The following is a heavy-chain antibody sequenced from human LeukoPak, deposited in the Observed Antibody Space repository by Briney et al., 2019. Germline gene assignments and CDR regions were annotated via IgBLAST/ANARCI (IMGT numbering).Heavy chain of an antibody. CDR3: TTESFDP. Sequence: GGSLRLSCVASGFTFSSFWMSWVRQAPGKGLEWVGRIRSKSDGGTTDYATPVKVRFTISRDDSKNTLYLHMNSLKIEDTAVYYCTTESFDPWGQGTLVTVSS. J-gene: IGHJ5*02. CDR1: GFTFSSFW. CDR2: IRSKSDGGTT. V-gene: IGHV3-15*01.